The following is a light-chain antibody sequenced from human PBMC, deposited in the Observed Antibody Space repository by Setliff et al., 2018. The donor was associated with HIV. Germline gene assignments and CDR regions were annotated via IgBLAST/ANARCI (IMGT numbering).Light chain of an antibody. CDR3: SSYTSSSAPYV. Sequence: QSVLTQPASVSGSPGQSIPISCTGTSSDVGGYNFVSWYQQHPGKAPKLMIYDVIKRPSGVSHPFSGSKSGNTASLTISGLHAEDEADYYCSSYTSSSAPYVFGTGTKVTVL. CDR2: DVI. J-gene: IGLJ1*01. V-gene: IGLV2-14*03. CDR1: SSDVGGYNF.